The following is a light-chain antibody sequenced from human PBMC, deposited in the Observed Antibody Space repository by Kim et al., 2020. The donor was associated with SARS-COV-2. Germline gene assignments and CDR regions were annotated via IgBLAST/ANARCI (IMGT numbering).Light chain of an antibody. CDR2: GAS. Sequence: PPGERAPLSCRASQSVSSSYLAWYQQKPGQAPRLRIYGASSRATGIPDRFSGSGSGTDFTLTISRLEPEDFAVYYCQQYGSSPGTFGQGTKVDIK. CDR3: QQYGSSPGT. V-gene: IGKV3-20*01. J-gene: IGKJ1*01. CDR1: QSVSSSY.